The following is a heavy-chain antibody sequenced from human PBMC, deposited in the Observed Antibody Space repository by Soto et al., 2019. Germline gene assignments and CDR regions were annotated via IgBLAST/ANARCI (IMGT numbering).Heavy chain of an antibody. CDR3: ARGYGGYYGMDV. V-gene: IGHV3-48*03. CDR1: GFSFRGFE. CDR2: ISTTAATI. Sequence: PGGSLRLSCAASGFSFRGFEMNLVRQAPGRGLQWLSYISTTAATIYYADSVKGRFTISRDNAKNSLYLQMNSLRADDTAVYYCARGYGGYYGMDVWGQGTTVTVSS. D-gene: IGHD4-17*01. J-gene: IGHJ6*02.